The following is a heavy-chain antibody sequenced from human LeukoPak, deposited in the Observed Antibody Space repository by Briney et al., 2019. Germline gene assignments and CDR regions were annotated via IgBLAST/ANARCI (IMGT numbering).Heavy chain of an antibody. CDR1: GYTVTRYG. CDR2: ISVYNGNT. Sequence: ASGKVSCKASGYTVTRYGISWGRQAPGQGLEWRGWISVYNGNTNYAQKLQGRVTMTTDTSTSTAYMELRSLRSDDTAVYYWARVVGDVLLWFGDYWGQGTLVTVSS. CDR3: ARVVGDVLLWFGDY. D-gene: IGHD3-10*01. V-gene: IGHV1-18*01. J-gene: IGHJ4*02.